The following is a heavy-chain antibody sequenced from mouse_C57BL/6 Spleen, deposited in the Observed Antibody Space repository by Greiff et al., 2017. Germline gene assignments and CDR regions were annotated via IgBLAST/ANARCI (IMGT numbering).Heavy chain of an antibody. CDR3: ARCGYYGSSSGAMDY. V-gene: IGHV1-4*01. Sequence: QVQLQQSGAELARPGASVKMSCKASGYTFTSYTMPWVKQRPGQGLEWIGYINPSSGYTKYNQKFKDKATLTADKSSSTAYMQLSSLTSEDSAVYYCARCGYYGSSSGAMDYWGQGTSVTVSS. CDR1: GYTFTSYT. D-gene: IGHD1-1*01. CDR2: INPSSGYT. J-gene: IGHJ4*01.